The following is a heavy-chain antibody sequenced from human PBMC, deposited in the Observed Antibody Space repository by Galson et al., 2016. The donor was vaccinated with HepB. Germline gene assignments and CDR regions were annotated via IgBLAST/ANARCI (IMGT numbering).Heavy chain of an antibody. D-gene: IGHD2/OR15-2a*01. CDR2: TYYRSKWYY. J-gene: IGHJ4*02. V-gene: IGHV6-1*01. CDR3: ARDRASWDAQNTGNYDY. Sequence: CAISGDSVSSINAAWNWIRQSPSRGLEWLGRTYYRSKWYYDYAVSVKSRMTINPDTSKNQLSLHLKSVTPEDTAVYYRARDRASWDAQNTGNYDYWGQGTLVTVSS. CDR1: GDSVSSINAA.